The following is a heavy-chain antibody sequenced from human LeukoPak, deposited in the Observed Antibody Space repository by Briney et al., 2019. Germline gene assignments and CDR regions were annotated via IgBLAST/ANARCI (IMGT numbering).Heavy chain of an antibody. D-gene: IGHD2-15*01. CDR2: INPNSGGT. J-gene: IGHJ4*02. Sequence: LWASVTVSCKASGYTFTGYYMHWVRQAPGQGLEWMGRINPNSGGTNYAQKFQGRVTMTRDTSISTAYMELSRLRSDDTAVYYCARDRTIGYCSGGSCYFDYWGQGTLVTVSS. CDR3: ARDRTIGYCSGGSCYFDY. CDR1: GYTFTGYY. V-gene: IGHV1-2*06.